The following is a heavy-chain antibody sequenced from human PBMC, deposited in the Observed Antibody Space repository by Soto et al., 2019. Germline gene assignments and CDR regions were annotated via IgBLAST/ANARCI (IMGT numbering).Heavy chain of an antibody. J-gene: IGHJ4*02. CDR2: IYYSGST. CDR3: ARDLGATILFDY. CDR1: GGSVSSGSYY. D-gene: IGHD3-9*01. Sequence: SETLSLTCTVSGGSVSSGSYYWSWIRQPPGKGLEWIGYIYYSGSTNYNPSLKSRVTISVDTSKNQFSLKLRSEDTAVYYCARDLGATILFDYWRQGTLDPVSS. V-gene: IGHV4-61*01.